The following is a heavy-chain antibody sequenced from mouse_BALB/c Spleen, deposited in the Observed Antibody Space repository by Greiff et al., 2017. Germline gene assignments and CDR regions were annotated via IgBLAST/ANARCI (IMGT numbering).Heavy chain of an antibody. CDR3: VRDGVEGDYAMDY. V-gene: IGHV2-9-2*01. CDR2: IWTGGGT. Sequence: ESGPGLVAPSQSLSITCTVSGFSLTSYDISWIRQPPGKGLEWLGVIWTGGGTNYNSAFMSRLSISKDNSKSQVFLKMNSLQTDDTAIYYCVRDGVEGDYAMDYWGQGTSVTVSS. J-gene: IGHJ4*01. D-gene: IGHD1-3*01. CDR1: GFSLTSYD.